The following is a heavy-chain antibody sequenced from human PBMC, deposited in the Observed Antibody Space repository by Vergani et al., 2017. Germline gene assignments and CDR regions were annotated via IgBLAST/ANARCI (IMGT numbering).Heavy chain of an antibody. CDR3: ARVRYYYDSSGYYQRYYYYYYMDV. V-gene: IGHV4-31*03. CDR2: IYYSGST. D-gene: IGHD3-22*01. Sequence: QVQLQESGPGLVKPSQTLSLTCTVSGGSISSGDYYWSWIRQHPGKGLEWIGYIYYSGSTYYNPSLKSRVTISVDTSKNQFSLKLSSVTAADTAVYYCARVRYYYDSSGYYQRYYYYYYMDVWGKGTTVTVSS. J-gene: IGHJ6*03. CDR1: GGSISSGDYY.